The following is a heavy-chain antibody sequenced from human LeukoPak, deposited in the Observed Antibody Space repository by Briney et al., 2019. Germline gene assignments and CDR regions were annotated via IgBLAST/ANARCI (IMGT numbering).Heavy chain of an antibody. CDR2: INSDGSTI. J-gene: IGHJ4*02. D-gene: IGHD4-23*01. CDR1: GFTFTIYE. V-gene: IGHV3-48*03. Sequence: GGSLRLSCAASGFTFTIYEMNWVRQAPGKGLEWVSYINSDGSTIYYADSVKGRFTISRDNAKNSLYLQMNSLRAEDAAVYYCARDYGGNSIDYWGQGTLVTVSS. CDR3: ARDYGGNSIDY.